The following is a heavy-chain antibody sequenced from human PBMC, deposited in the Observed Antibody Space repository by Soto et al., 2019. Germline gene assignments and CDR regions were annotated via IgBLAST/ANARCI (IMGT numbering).Heavy chain of an antibody. J-gene: IGHJ4*02. D-gene: IGHD2-21*02. V-gene: IGHV4-39*01. CDR3: ARQRLLRLKPDFDI. Sequence: SETLSLTCSVSGGSTSDKSYFWGWVRQSPGKGLEWIGSMYYSGSSYYNPSLKSRVAISVDTSKNQFSLKLRSVTAADTAVYFCARQRLLRLKPDFDIWGQGTLVTVSS. CDR1: GGSTSDKSYF. CDR2: MYYSGSS.